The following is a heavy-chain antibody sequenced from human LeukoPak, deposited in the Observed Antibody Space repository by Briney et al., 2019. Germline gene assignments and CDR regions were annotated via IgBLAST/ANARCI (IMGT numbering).Heavy chain of an antibody. D-gene: IGHD3-22*01. J-gene: IGHJ4*02. V-gene: IGHV4-39*01. Sequence: SETLSLTCTVSGGSISSSSYYWGWIRQPPGKGLEWIGSIYYSGSTYYNPSLKSRVTISVDTSKNQFSLKLSSVTAADTAVYYCAVYDSSGYWFGYWGQGTLVTVSS. CDR1: GGSISSSSYY. CDR3: AVYDSSGYWFGY. CDR2: IYYSGST.